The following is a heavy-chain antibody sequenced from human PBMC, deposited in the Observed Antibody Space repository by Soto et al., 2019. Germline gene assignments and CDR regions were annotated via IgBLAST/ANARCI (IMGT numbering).Heavy chain of an antibody. CDR2: IYDSGSP. Sequence: SETLSLTCTVSGGSISSGDYFWSWIRQSPGKGLEWIGYIYDSGSPYYNPSLKNRVTMSVDTSRNQFSLKLRSVTAADTAVYYCAREKGYISGPKNFGYWGQGTLVTVSS. J-gene: IGHJ4*02. V-gene: IGHV4-30-4*01. CDR1: GGSISSGDYF. CDR3: AREKGYISGPKNFGY. D-gene: IGHD5-12*01.